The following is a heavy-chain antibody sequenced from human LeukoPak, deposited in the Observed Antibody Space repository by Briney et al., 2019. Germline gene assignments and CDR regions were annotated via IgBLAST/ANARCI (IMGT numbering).Heavy chain of an antibody. D-gene: IGHD5-24*01. CDR3: AKDWHRDYGYNEIGYFDY. V-gene: IGHV3-30*18. Sequence: GRSLRLSCAASGFTFSSYGMHWVRQAPGKGLEWVAVISYDGSNKYYADSVKGQFTISRDNSKNTLYLQMNSLRAEDTAVYYCAKDWHRDYGYNEIGYFDYWGQGTLVTVSS. CDR2: ISYDGSNK. CDR1: GFTFSSYG. J-gene: IGHJ4*02.